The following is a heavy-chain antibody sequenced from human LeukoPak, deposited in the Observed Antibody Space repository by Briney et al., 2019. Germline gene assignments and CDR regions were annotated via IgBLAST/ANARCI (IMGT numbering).Heavy chain of an antibody. CDR1: GASISSYY. CDR3: AKSGRYDILTVYYIDY. CDR2: IHYSGSS. J-gene: IGHJ4*02. Sequence: SETLSLTCSVSGASISSYYWSWIRQPPGKGLEWIGYIHYSGSSNNNPSLKSRLTISVDTSKNLFSLKLSSVTAADTAIYFCAKSGRYDILTVYYIDYWSQGTLVTVSS. V-gene: IGHV4-59*01. D-gene: IGHD3-9*01.